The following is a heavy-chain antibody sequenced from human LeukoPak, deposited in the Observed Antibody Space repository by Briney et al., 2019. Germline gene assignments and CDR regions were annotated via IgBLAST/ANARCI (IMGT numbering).Heavy chain of an antibody. Sequence: PGGSLRPSCAASGFTFSTSAMHWVRQAPGKGLEWVSAISGSGGSTYYADSVKGRFTISRDNSKNTLYLQMNSLRAEDTAVYYCAKPLWSGSYYSDPWGQGTLVTVSS. CDR1: GFTFSTSA. D-gene: IGHD3-10*01. CDR2: ISGSGGST. J-gene: IGHJ5*02. CDR3: AKPLWSGSYYSDP. V-gene: IGHV3-23*01.